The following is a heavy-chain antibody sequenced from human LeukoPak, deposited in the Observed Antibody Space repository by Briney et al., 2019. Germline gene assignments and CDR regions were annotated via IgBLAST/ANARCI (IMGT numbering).Heavy chain of an antibody. Sequence: SVKVSCMASGGTFSSYTISWVRQAPGQGLEWMGRIIPILGIANYAQKFQGRVTITADKSTSTAYMELSSLRSEDTAVYYCAREWFGELAYYYGMDVWGQGTTVTVSS. D-gene: IGHD3-10*01. CDR1: GGTFSSYT. J-gene: IGHJ6*02. CDR2: IIPILGIA. CDR3: AREWFGELAYYYGMDV. V-gene: IGHV1-69*04.